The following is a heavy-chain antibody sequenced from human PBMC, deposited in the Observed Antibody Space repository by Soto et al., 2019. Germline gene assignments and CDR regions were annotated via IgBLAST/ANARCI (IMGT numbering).Heavy chain of an antibody. CDR3: ARDLGYSSSSCQDY. D-gene: IGHD6-6*01. CDR2: INLDGSEK. Sequence: EVQPVESGGGLVQPGGSLRLSCAASGFTFSTYCMSWVRQAPGKGLEWVANINLDGSEKYYVDSVKGRFTISRDNAKNSLSLQMNSLRAEDTAVYYCARDLGYSSSSCQDYWGQGTLVTVSS. V-gene: IGHV3-7*01. J-gene: IGHJ4*02. CDR1: GFTFSTYC.